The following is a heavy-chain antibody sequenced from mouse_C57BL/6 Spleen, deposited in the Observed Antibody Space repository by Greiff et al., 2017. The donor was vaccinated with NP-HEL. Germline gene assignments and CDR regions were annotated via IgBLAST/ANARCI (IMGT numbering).Heavy chain of an antibody. CDR2: IYPGNSDT. CDR1: GYTFTSYW. J-gene: IGHJ2*01. D-gene: IGHD1-1*01. V-gene: IGHV1-5*01. CDR3: TSPLIYGSTYYFDY. Sequence: EVQLQQSGTVLARPGASVKMSCKTSGYTFTSYWMHWVKQRPGQGLEWIGAIYPGNSDTSYNQKFKGKATLTAVTSASTAYMELSSLTNEDSAVYYCTSPLIYGSTYYFDYWGQGTTLTVSS.